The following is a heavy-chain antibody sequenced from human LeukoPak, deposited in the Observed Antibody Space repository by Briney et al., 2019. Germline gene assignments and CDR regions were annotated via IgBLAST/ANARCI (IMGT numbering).Heavy chain of an antibody. CDR3: ARERVAGMLSVGY. Sequence: GGSLRLSCAASGFTFSSYSMDWVRQAPGKGLEWVSSISSSSSYIYYADSVKGRFTISRDNAKNSLYLQMNSLRAEDTAVYYCARERVAGMLSVGYWGQGTLVTVSS. D-gene: IGHD6-19*01. V-gene: IGHV3-21*01. CDR1: GFTFSSYS. CDR2: ISSSSSYI. J-gene: IGHJ4*02.